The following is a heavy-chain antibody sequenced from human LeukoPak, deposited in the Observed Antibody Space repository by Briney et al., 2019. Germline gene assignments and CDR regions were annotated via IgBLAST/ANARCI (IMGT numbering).Heavy chain of an antibody. CDR1: GGSISSYY. D-gene: IGHD4/OR15-4a*01. V-gene: IGHV4-59*01. Sequence: SETLSLTCTVSGGSISSYYWSWIRQPPGKGLERIGYIYYSGSTNYNPSLKSRVTISVDTSKNQFSLKLSSVTAADTAVYYCARLEVLSPVFAQFDPWGQGTLVTVSS. CDR3: ARLEVLSPVFAQFDP. J-gene: IGHJ5*02. CDR2: IYYSGST.